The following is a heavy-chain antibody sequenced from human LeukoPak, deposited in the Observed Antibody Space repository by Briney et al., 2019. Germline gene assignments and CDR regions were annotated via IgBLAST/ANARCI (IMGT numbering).Heavy chain of an antibody. CDR2: ISFDGSNK. CDR1: GFTFSSYW. D-gene: IGHD3-16*01. CDR3: AREELGSSLGFDP. J-gene: IGHJ5*02. Sequence: PGGSLRLSCAASGFTFSSYWMNWARQAPGKGLEWVAVISFDGSNKYYADSVKGRFTISRDNSKNTLYLQMNSLRAEDTAVYYCAREELGSSLGFDPWGQGTLVTVSS. V-gene: IGHV3-30-3*01.